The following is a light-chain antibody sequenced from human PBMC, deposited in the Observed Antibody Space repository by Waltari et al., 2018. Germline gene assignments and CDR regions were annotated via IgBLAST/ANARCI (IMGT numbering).Light chain of an antibody. CDR3: QHYVRLPAT. V-gene: IGKV3-20*01. CDR2: GAS. CDR1: QSVSRA. Sequence: EIVLTQSPGSLSSSPGERVTLSCRSSQSVSRALAWYQPKPGQAPRLLIFGASNRAPGIPDRFSGSGSETDFSLTISRLEPEDFAVYYCQHYVRLPATFGRGTKVEIK. J-gene: IGKJ1*01.